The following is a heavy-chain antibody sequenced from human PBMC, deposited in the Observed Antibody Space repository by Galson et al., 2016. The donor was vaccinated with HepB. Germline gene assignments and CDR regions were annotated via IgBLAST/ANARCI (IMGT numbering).Heavy chain of an antibody. J-gene: IGHJ4*02. V-gene: IGHV1-2*04. CDR3: ARVSSTGYGNYYSEH. CDR2: IDPNSGAT. D-gene: IGHD5-18*01. Sequence: SVKVSCKASGYTFTAYKIHWVRQAPGQGLEWMGWIDPNSGATNYAQNFQGFVTMTSDTSISTAYMELSSVKFDDTAVFHCARVSSTGYGNYYSEHWGQGTLLPVSS. CDR1: GYTFTAYK.